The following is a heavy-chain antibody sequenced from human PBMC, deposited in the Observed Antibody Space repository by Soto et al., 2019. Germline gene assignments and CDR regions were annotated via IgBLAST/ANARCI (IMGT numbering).Heavy chain of an antibody. V-gene: IGHV4-31*03. CDR3: ARVQYKSAPDY. D-gene: IGHD1-20*01. J-gene: IGHJ4*02. Sequence: SETLSLTCTVSGGSISSGGYYWSWIRQHPGKGLEWIGYIYYSGSTYYNPSLKSRVTISVDTSKNQFSLKLSSVTAADTAVYYCARVQYKSAPDYWGQGTLVTVSS. CDR2: IYYSGST. CDR1: GGSISSGGYY.